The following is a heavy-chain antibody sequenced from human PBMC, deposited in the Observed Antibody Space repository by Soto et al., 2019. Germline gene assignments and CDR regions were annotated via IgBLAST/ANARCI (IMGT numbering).Heavy chain of an antibody. J-gene: IGHJ3*02. Sequence: GGSLRLSCAASGFTFSNYGMHWVRQAPGKGLEWVSVIYIDETSTSYADSVRGRFTISRDNAKNTLYLQMNSLRAEDTAVYYCAREGSSSSYRGAFDIWGQGTMVTVSS. D-gene: IGHD6-13*01. V-gene: IGHV3-74*01. CDR2: IYIDETST. CDR1: GFTFSNYG. CDR3: AREGSSSSYRGAFDI.